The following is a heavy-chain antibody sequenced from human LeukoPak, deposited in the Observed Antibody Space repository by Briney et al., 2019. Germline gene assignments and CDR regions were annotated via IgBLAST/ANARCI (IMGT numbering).Heavy chain of an antibody. CDR1: GGTFSSYA. CDR3: AGRYCSSTSCPNPYYYYYMDV. Sequence: RASVKVSCKASGGTFSSYAISWVRQAPGQGLEWMGGIIPIFGTANSAQKFQGRVTITTDESTSTAYMELSSLRSEDTAVYYCAGRYCSSTSCPNPYYYYYMDVWGKGTTVTVSS. D-gene: IGHD2-2*01. CDR2: IIPIFGTA. J-gene: IGHJ6*03. V-gene: IGHV1-69*05.